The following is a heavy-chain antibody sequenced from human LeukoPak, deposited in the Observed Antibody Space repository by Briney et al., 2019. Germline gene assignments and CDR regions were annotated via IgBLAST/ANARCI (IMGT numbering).Heavy chain of an antibody. J-gene: IGHJ4*02. V-gene: IGHV3-74*01. CDR2: INRDGSST. CDR3: ATEGVLSQGTDQ. CDR1: GFTFSNCW. Sequence: GGSLRLSCAASGFTFSNCWMHWVRQAPGKGLVWVSRINRDGSSTNYADSVKGRFTISRDNAKNTLHLQMNSLRAEDTAVYYCATEGVLSQGTDQWGQGTLVTVSS. D-gene: IGHD2-2*01.